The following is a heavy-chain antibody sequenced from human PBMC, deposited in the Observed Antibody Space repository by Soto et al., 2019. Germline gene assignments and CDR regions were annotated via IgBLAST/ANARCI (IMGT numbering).Heavy chain of an antibody. J-gene: IGHJ4*02. Sequence: GGSLRLSCAASGFTFSSYWMSWVRQAPGKGLEWVANIKQDGSEKYYVDSVKGRFTISRDKAKNSLYLQMNSLRAEDSAVYYCARGFGGEFPFDYWGQGTLVTVSS. V-gene: IGHV3-7*03. CDR2: IKQDGSEK. CDR3: ARGFGGEFPFDY. D-gene: IGHD3-10*01. CDR1: GFTFSSYW.